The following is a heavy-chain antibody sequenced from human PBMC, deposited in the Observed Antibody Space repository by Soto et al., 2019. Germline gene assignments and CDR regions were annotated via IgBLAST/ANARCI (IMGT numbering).Heavy chain of an antibody. Sequence: PGESLKISCKGSGYNFATYWIGWVRQMPGKGLEWMGIIYPHDSDTRYSPSFQGQVTISADKSISTAYLQWSSRKASDTAIYYCARRLDNTLDFWGQGTLVTVSS. CDR1: GYNFATYW. J-gene: IGHJ4*02. CDR3: ARRLDNTLDF. D-gene: IGHD1-20*01. V-gene: IGHV5-51*01. CDR2: IYPHDSDT.